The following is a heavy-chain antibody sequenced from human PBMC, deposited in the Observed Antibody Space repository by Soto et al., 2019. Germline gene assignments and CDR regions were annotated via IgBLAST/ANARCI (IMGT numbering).Heavy chain of an antibody. CDR3: ARDFQPNYGSSWAHH. D-gene: IGHD6-13*01. V-gene: IGHV3-7*01. CDR2: IKEDGSEK. J-gene: IGHJ5*02. Sequence: GGSLRLSCTGSGFTFSIYWMSWVRHAPGKGLKWVANIKEDGSEKNYVDSVQGRFTISRDNAKNILYLQMNSLRADDTAVYYCARDFQPNYGSSWAHHWGQGALVTVSS. CDR1: GFTFSIYW.